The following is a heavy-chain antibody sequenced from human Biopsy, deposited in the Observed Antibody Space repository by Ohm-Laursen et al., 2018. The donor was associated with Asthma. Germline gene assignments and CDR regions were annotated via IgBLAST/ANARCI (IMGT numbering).Heavy chain of an antibody. CDR3: ARVDGDGYNN. D-gene: IGHD5-24*01. Sequence: DSLRISCKASGYTFSDSWIGWVRQMSGKGLEWMGIIFAANSETKYSPSFQGHVTISADKSISTAYLQWSSLKASDTAMYYCARVDGDGYNNWGQGTLVTVSS. CDR1: GYTFSDSW. CDR2: IFAANSET. V-gene: IGHV5-51*01. J-gene: IGHJ4*02.